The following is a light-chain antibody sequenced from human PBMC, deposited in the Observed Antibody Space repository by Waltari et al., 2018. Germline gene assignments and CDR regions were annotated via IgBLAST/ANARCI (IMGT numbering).Light chain of an antibody. CDR3: QQFLNTPWT. CDR2: WAP. V-gene: IGKV4-1*01. CDR1: QSVLFRTNNKNY. J-gene: IGKJ1*01. Sequence: DIVMTQFPDSLAVSLGERATLNCKSSQSVLFRTNNKNYFSWYQQTPGQPPNLLLYWAPTREAGVPDRFNGSGSGTDFTLTISSLQAEDVAVYYCQQFLNTPWTFGQGTKVEIK.